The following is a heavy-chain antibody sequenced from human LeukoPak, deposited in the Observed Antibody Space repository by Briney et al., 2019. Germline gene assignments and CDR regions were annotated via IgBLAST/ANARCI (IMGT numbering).Heavy chain of an antibody. Sequence: ASVTVSCKASGYTFTSYGISWVRQAPGQGLEWMGWISGYNGNTNYAQKVQVRVIMTTDTSTSTAYMELRSLRSDDTDVYYCARSYYDILTGRDALDIWGQGTRVTVSS. CDR2: ISGYNGNT. CDR3: ARSYYDILTGRDALDI. J-gene: IGHJ3*02. V-gene: IGHV1-18*01. D-gene: IGHD3-9*01. CDR1: GYTFTSYG.